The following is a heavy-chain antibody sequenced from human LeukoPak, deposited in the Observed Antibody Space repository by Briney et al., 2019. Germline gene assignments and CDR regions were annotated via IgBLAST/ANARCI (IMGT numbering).Heavy chain of an antibody. V-gene: IGHV1-8*01. CDR3: ARSSRARYDAFDI. J-gene: IGHJ3*02. D-gene: IGHD2-2*01. CDR2: MNPNIGKT. Sequence: ASVKVSCKASGYSFTSYDIAWVRQAPGQGLEWMGWMNPNIGKTGYAQKFQGRVTMTRNTSITTAYMDLSSLRSEDTAVYYCARSSRARYDAFDIWGQGTMVTVSS. CDR1: GYSFTSYD.